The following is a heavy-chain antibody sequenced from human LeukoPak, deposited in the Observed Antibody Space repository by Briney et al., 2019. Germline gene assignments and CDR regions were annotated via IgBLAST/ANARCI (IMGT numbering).Heavy chain of an antibody. V-gene: IGHV4-59*01. CDR1: GGSISSYY. Sequence: SETLSLTCTVSGGSISSYYWSWIRQPPGKGLEWLGYIYYSGSTNYNPSLKSRVTISVDTSKNQFSLKLSSMTAADTAVYYCARSIPIQLGPDGWFDPWGQGTLVTVSS. D-gene: IGHD5-18*01. CDR2: IYYSGST. CDR3: ARSIPIQLGPDGWFDP. J-gene: IGHJ5*02.